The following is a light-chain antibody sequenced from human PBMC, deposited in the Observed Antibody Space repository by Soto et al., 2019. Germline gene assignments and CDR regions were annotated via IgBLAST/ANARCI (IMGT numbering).Light chain of an antibody. Sequence: EIVLTQSPGTLSLSPGERATLSCRASQSVSSTYLAWYQQKPGQAPRLLIYGASTRATGIEDRFSGSGSGTDFILSISRLETEDFAVYHCKLYDTYPPGYTFAQGTKLEI. J-gene: IGKJ2*01. V-gene: IGKV3-20*01. CDR2: GAS. CDR1: QSVSSTY. CDR3: KLYDTYPPGYT.